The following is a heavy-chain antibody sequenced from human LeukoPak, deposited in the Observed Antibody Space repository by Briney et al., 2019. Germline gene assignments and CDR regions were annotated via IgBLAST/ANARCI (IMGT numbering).Heavy chain of an antibody. CDR3: AREWELSFDY. V-gene: IGHV3-21*01. CDR1: GFTFSSHS. D-gene: IGHD1-26*01. Sequence: PGGSLRLSCAASGFTFSSHSMSWVRQSPGKGLEWVPSISSSGSYIYYSDSVKGRFIISRDNAKNSMFLQMNSLRAEDTAVYYCAREWELSFDYWGQGTLVSVSS. J-gene: IGHJ4*02. CDR2: ISSSGSYI.